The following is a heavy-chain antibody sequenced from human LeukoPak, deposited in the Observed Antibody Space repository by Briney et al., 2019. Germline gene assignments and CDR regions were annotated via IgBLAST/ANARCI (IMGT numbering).Heavy chain of an antibody. Sequence: PGGSLRLSCAASGITFRNYGVHWVRQAPGKGLEWVAFIRYDGSNKYYADSVKGRFTISRDNSKNTLYLQMNSLRAEDTAVYYCAKNPTPIVVVPAAEYWGQGTLVTVSS. CDR1: GITFRNYG. D-gene: IGHD2-2*01. V-gene: IGHV3-30*02. CDR3: AKNPTPIVVVPAAEY. J-gene: IGHJ4*02. CDR2: IRYDGSNK.